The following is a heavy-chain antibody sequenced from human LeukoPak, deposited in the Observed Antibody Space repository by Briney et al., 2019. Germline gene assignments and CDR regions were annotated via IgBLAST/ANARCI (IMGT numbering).Heavy chain of an antibody. V-gene: IGHV1-2*02. CDR3: AREGGRDYGSGTGTNAFDI. J-gene: IGHJ3*02. Sequence: ASVKVSCKASGYTFTGYYMHWVRQAPGQGLAWMGWINPNSGGTNYAQKFQGRVTMTRDTSISTAYMELSRLRSDDTAVYYCAREGGRDYGSGTGTNAFDIWGQGTMVTVSS. CDR1: GYTFTGYY. D-gene: IGHD3-10*01. CDR2: INPNSGGT.